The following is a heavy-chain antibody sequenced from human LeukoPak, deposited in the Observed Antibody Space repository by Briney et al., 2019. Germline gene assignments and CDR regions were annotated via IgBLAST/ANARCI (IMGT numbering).Heavy chain of an antibody. V-gene: IGHV4-59*01. CDR2: IYYSGST. Sequence: SETLSLTCTVSGDSISSYYLSWSRQPPGKGLEWIGCIYYSGSTKYNPSLKSRVTISVDTSKNQFSLNLNSVTAADTAVYYCARGRLGGQYWGQGTRFTVSS. CDR1: GDSISSYY. D-gene: IGHD4-23*01. CDR3: ARGRLGGQY. J-gene: IGHJ4*02.